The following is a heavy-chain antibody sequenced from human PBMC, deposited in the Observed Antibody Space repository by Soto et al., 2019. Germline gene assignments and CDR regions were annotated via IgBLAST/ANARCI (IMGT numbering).Heavy chain of an antibody. Sequence: GGSLRLSCAASGFTFSDHYMDWVRQAPGKGLEWVGRTRNKANSYTTEYAASVKGRFTISRDDSKNSLYLQMNGLKTEDTAVYYCARGATARTNYYYGLDAWGQGTTVTVSS. CDR1: GFTFSDHY. J-gene: IGHJ6*02. D-gene: IGHD1-1*01. CDR2: TRNKANSYTT. CDR3: ARGATARTNYYYGLDA. V-gene: IGHV3-72*01.